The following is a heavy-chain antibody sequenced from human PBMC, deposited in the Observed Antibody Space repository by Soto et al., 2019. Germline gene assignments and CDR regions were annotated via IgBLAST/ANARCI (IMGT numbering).Heavy chain of an antibody. J-gene: IGHJ5*02. CDR3: AKDWMVQQLANWFDP. Sequence: ESGGGVVQPGRSLRLSCAASGFTFSSYGMHWVRQAPGKGLEWVAVISYDGSNKYYADSVKGRFTISRDNPKNTLYLQMNSLRAEDTAVYYCAKDWMVQQLANWFDPWGQGTLVTVSS. CDR1: GFTFSSYG. CDR2: ISYDGSNK. V-gene: IGHV3-30*18. D-gene: IGHD6-13*01.